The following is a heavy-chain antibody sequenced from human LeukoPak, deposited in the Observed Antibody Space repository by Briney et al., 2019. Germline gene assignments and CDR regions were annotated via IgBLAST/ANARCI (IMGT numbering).Heavy chain of an antibody. CDR3: ARVERIAAAGYYFDY. CDR1: GGSISSGSYY. D-gene: IGHD6-13*01. CDR2: IYTSGST. Sequence: SETLSLTCTVSGGSISSGSYYWSWIRQPAGKGLEWIGRIYTSGSTNYNPSLKSRVTISVDTSKNQFSLKLSSVTAADTAVYYCARVERIAAAGYYFDYWGQGTLVTVSS. V-gene: IGHV4-61*02. J-gene: IGHJ4*02.